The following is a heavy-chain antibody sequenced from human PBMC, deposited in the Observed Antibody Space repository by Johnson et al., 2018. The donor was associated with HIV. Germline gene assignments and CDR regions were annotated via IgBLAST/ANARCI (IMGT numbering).Heavy chain of an antibody. J-gene: IGHJ3*02. D-gene: IGHD2-15*01. CDR1: GFTVSSNY. CDR2: IYSGGST. Sequence: VQLVESGGGLIQPGGSLRLSCAASGFTVSSNYMSWVRQAPGKGLEWVSVIYSGGSTYYADSVKGRFTISRDNSKNTLYLQMNSLRAEDTAVYYCARDSYCSGGSCSPYDAFDIWGQGTMVTVSS. V-gene: IGHV3-53*01. CDR3: ARDSYCSGGSCSPYDAFDI.